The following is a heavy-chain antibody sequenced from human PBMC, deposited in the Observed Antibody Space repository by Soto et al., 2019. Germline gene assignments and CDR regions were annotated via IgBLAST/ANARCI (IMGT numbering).Heavy chain of an antibody. CDR1: GGSVSSGSSY. J-gene: IGHJ4*02. D-gene: IGHD5-12*01. Sequence: QVQLQESGPGLVKPSETLSLTCTVSGGSVSSGSSYWSWIRQPPGKGLEWIGYIYYSGSTNYNPSLKSRVTISVDTCKNQFYLNLSSVTAADTAVYYCARPGGWGYDFGDYFDYWGQGTLVTVSS. CDR2: IYYSGST. CDR3: ARPGGWGYDFGDYFDY. V-gene: IGHV4-61*01.